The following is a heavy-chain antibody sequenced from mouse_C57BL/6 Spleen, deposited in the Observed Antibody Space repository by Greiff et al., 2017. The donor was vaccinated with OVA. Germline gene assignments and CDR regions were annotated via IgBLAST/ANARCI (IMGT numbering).Heavy chain of an antibody. Sequence: EVKVEESGGGLVKPGGSLKLSCAASGFTFSSYAMSWVRQTPEKRLEWVATISDGGSYTYYPDNVKGRFTISRDNAKNNLYLQMSHLKSEDTAMYYCARDRGDVDYAMDYWGQGTSVTVSS. J-gene: IGHJ4*01. CDR3: ARDRGDVDYAMDY. CDR2: ISDGGSYT. D-gene: IGHD3-3*01. CDR1: GFTFSSYA. V-gene: IGHV5-4*01.